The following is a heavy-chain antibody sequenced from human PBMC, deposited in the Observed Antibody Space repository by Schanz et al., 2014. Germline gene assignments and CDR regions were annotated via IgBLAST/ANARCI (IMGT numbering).Heavy chain of an antibody. D-gene: IGHD6-13*01. CDR2: ISPYNGKT. Sequence: QIQLVQSGPEVKEPGASVMVSCKASGYTFTSYGISWVRQAPGQGLEWMGWISPYNGKTKYAQKLQGRVTMTTDTSTSTAYMELRSLRSDDTAVYYCARVAEVGYRGSGPWGQGTLVTVSS. CDR1: GYTFTSYG. J-gene: IGHJ5*02. CDR3: ARVAEVGYRGSGP. V-gene: IGHV1-18*04.